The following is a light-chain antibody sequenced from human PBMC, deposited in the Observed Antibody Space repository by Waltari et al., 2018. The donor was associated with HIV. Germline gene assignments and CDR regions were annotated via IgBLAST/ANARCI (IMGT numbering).Light chain of an antibody. CDR2: GNN. J-gene: IGLJ1*01. Sequence: SDELTQAPEVSVALGQTVKITCQGDSLRTNYASWYQQKPRQATVIVIYGNNNRPSRMPDRFSASRSGNIASLTISATLVEAEATYFCGSRDVTGDQRVFGPGTWVAV. CDR3: GSRDVTGDQRV. CDR1: SLRTNY. V-gene: IGLV3-19*01.